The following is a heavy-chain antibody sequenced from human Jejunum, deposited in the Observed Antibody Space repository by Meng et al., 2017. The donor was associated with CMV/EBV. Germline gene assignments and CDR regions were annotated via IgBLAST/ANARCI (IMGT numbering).Heavy chain of an antibody. V-gene: IGHV3-30-3*01. D-gene: IGHD2-15*01. Sequence: SGFVFSNYAMHWVRQAPGKGLEWVAIISYDGTIHYYADSVRGRFTSSRDNSMHTLYLQMNSLRGDDTAIYYCARDQDTSGQRTYYFDYWGQGTLVTVSS. J-gene: IGHJ4*02. CDR1: GFVFSNYA. CDR3: ARDQDTSGQRTYYFDY. CDR2: ISYDGTIH.